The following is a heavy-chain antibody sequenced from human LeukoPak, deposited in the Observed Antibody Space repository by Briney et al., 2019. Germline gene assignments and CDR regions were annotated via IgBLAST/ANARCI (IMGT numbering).Heavy chain of an antibody. CDR3: AKSEGSCSSTSCYEVDYFDS. CDR1: GGTFSSYA. V-gene: IGHV1-69*04. CDR2: IIPILGIA. D-gene: IGHD2-2*01. J-gene: IGHJ4*02. Sequence: EASVKVSCKASGGTFSSYAISWVRQAPGQGLEWMGRIIPILGIANYAQKFQGRVTITTDESTSTAYMELSSLRSEDTAVYYCAKSEGSCSSTSCYEVDYFDSWGQGTLVTVSS.